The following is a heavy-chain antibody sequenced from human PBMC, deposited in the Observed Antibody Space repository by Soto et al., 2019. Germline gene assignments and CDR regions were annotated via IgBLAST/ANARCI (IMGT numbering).Heavy chain of an antibody. Sequence: SVKVSCKASGGSFGNSAINWVRQTPGQGLEWLGGFIPVYRTLNYAQKFQGRVTITADESTGTAYMTLSSLASDGTAVYYCATGVIWIGYFTVDSWGQGTRVTVSS. CDR3: ATGVIWIGYFTVDS. V-gene: IGHV1-69*13. CDR1: GGSFGNSA. CDR2: FIPVYRTL. J-gene: IGHJ4*02. D-gene: IGHD3-3*01.